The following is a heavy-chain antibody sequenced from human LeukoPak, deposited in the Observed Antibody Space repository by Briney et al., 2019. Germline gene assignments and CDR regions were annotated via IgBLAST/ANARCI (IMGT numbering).Heavy chain of an antibody. CDR1: GGTFSSYA. J-gene: IGHJ4*02. V-gene: IGHV1-69*13. D-gene: IGHD3-22*01. Sequence: SVKVSCKASGGTFSSYAISWVRQAPGQGLEWMGGITPIFGTANYAQKFQGRVTITADESTSTAYMELSSLRSEDTAVYYCASGPYDSSGCNFDYWGQGTLVTVSS. CDR2: ITPIFGTA. CDR3: ASGPYDSSGCNFDY.